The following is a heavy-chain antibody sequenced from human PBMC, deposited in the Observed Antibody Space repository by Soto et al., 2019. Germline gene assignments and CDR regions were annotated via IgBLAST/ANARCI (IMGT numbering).Heavy chain of an antibody. V-gene: IGHV4-30-2*01. CDR3: ARVPSP. Sequence: QLQLQESGSGLVKPSQTLSLTCAVSGGSISSGGYSWSLIRQPPEKGLEWIGYIYNSGNTYHNQSLKSRVTISVDKYTNQFFLKLSSVTAADTAVYYCARVPSPWGQGTLVTVSS. CDR2: IYNSGNT. J-gene: IGHJ5*02. CDR1: GGSISSGGYS.